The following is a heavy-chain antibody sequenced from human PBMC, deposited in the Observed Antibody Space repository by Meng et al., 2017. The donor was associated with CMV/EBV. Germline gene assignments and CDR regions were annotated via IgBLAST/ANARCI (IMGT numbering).Heavy chain of an antibody. CDR2: IRYDGSNK. Sequence: GGSLRLSCAASGFTFSSYGMHWVRQAPGKGLEWVAFIRYDGSNKYYADSVKGRFTISRDNSKNTLYLQMNSLRAEDTAVYYCAKDLGDTVVVPAAQPLGGMDVWGQGTTVTVSS. CDR3: AKDLGDTVVVPAAQPLGGMDV. V-gene: IGHV3-30*02. D-gene: IGHD2-2*01. CDR1: GFTFSSYG. J-gene: IGHJ6*02.